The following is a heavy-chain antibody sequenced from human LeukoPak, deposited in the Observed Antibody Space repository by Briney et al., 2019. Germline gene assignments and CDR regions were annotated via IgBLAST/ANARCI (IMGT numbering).Heavy chain of an antibody. CDR2: ISSSSSTI. J-gene: IGHJ4*02. D-gene: IGHD3-3*01. V-gene: IGHV3-48*01. CDR1: GFTFSSYS. CDR3: AKSKRCTTIFGVVNPRPFDY. Sequence: PGGSLRLSCAASGFTFSSYSMNWVRQAPGKGLEWVSYISSSSSTIYYADSVKGRFTISRDNSKNTLYLQMNSLRAEDTAVYYCAKSKRCTTIFGVVNPRPFDYWGQGTLVTVSS.